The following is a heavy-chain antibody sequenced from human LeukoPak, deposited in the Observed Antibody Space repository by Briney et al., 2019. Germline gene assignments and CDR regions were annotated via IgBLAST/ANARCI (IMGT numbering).Heavy chain of an antibody. Sequence: PGGSLRLSCAASGFTFSSYWMHWVRHAPGKGLVWVSRINTDGSSTNYADSVKGRFTISRDNAKNTVYLQMNSLRAEDTAVYYCARADSSSTTGLDYWGQGTLVTVSS. V-gene: IGHV3-74*01. CDR3: ARADSSSTTGLDY. CDR2: INTDGSST. J-gene: IGHJ4*02. CDR1: GFTFSSYW. D-gene: IGHD6-6*01.